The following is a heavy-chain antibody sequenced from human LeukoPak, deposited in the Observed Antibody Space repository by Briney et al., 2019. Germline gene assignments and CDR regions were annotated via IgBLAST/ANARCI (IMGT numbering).Heavy chain of an antibody. D-gene: IGHD6-19*01. CDR2: IYSGGST. CDR1: GFTVSSNY. J-gene: IGHJ4*02. V-gene: IGHV3-66*01. CDR3: ARDWGSGWYYFDY. Sequence: GGSLRLSCAASGFTVSSNYMSWVRQAPGKGLEWVSIIYSGGSTYYADSVKGRFTISRDNSKNTLYLQMDSLRAEDTAVYYCARDWGSGWYYFDYWGQGTLVTVSS.